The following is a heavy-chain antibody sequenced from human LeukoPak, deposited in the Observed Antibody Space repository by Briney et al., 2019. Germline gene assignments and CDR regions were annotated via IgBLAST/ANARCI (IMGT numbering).Heavy chain of an antibody. CDR1: GYTFTVHY. V-gene: IGHV1-2*06. Sequence: ASVNVSCKTSGYTFTVHYMNWVRQAPGRGLEWMGRINPTTGVANYAQKFQGRITVTRDTSINTAYMELSSLRSDDTAVYYCARLDRNYYYLDVWGQGTTVTVSS. CDR3: ARLDRNYYYLDV. CDR2: INPTTGVA. J-gene: IGHJ6*03. D-gene: IGHD1-1*01.